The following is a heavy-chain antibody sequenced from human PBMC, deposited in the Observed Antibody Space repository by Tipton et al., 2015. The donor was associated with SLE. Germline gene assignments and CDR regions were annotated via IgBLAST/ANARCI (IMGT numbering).Heavy chain of an antibody. CDR3: AREAGFSSLYNGMDV. V-gene: IGHV3-66*01. Sequence: GSLRLSCAASGFTVSSNYMSWVRQAPGKGLEWVSVIYSGGSTYYADSVKGRFTISRDNSKNTLYLQMNSLRAEDTAVYCCAREAGFSSLYNGMDVWGQGTTVTVSS. D-gene: IGHD6-13*01. J-gene: IGHJ6*02. CDR1: GFTVSSNY. CDR2: IYSGGST.